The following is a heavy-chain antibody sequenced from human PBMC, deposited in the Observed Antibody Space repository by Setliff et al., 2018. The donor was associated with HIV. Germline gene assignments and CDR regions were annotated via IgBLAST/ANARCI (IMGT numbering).Heavy chain of an antibody. Sequence: SETLSLTCAVSGYSIRSSYYWGWIRQPPGKGLEWIGNIYHSGNTFHNPSLKSRVTISVHTSKNQFSLKLSSVTAADTAVYYCARRRSMPNNAFDIWGQGTMVTVSS. D-gene: IGHD2-2*01. CDR1: GYSIRSSYY. CDR3: ARRRSMPNNAFDI. V-gene: IGHV4-38-2*01. CDR2: IYHSGNT. J-gene: IGHJ3*02.